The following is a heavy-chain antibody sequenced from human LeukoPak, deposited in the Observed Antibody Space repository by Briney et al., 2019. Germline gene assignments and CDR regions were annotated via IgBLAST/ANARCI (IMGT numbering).Heavy chain of an antibody. Sequence: PGGSLRLSCAASGITFSNFWMSWVRQTPGKGLEWVANIKQDGSGKYYVDSVKGRFTISRDNAKNSLYLQMNSLRAEDTAVYYCARDLVYCSSTSCYGGGYYGMDVWGQGTTVTVSS. CDR1: GITFSNFW. J-gene: IGHJ6*02. CDR2: IKQDGSGK. V-gene: IGHV3-7*04. D-gene: IGHD2-2*01. CDR3: ARDLVYCSSTSCYGGGYYGMDV.